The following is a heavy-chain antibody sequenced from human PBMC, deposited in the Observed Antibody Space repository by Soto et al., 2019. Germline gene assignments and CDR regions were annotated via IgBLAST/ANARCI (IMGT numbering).Heavy chain of an antibody. CDR3: ARDLYYGEGSGMDV. Sequence: QVQLVQSGAEVKTPGSSVKVACKASGGNFSSYAISWVLQAPGQGLEWMGGIIPIYGTANYAQKFQGSVTITADRSTSTAYRELSSLRSEATAVYYCARDLYYGEGSGMDVWGQGTTVAVSS. J-gene: IGHJ6*01. V-gene: IGHV1-69*12. CDR2: IIPIYGTA. D-gene: IGHD3-10*01. CDR1: GGNFSSYA.